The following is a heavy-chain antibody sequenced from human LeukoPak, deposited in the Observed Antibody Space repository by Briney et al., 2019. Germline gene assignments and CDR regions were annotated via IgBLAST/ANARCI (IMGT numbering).Heavy chain of an antibody. CDR3: ARDYYGSGSTPGV. J-gene: IGHJ6*04. CDR2: IIPIFGTA. V-gene: IGHV1-69*06. D-gene: IGHD3-10*01. CDR1: GGTFSSYA. Sequence: GASVKVSCKASGGTFSSYAISWVRQAPGQGLEWMGGIIPIFGTANYAQRFQGRVTITADKSTSTAYMELSSLRSEDTAVYYCARDYYGSGSTPGVWGKGTTVTISS.